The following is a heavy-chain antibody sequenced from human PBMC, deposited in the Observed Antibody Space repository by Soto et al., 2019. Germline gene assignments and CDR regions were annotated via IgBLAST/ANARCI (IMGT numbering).Heavy chain of an antibody. CDR1: GFSFSSYW. D-gene: IGHD3-9*01. J-gene: IGHJ3*01. Sequence: EVQLVESGGGLVQPGGSLRLSCVDSGFSFSSYWMHWVRKGPGKGLVWVSRINTDGSSTNYADSVKGRFTISRDNAKNTVYLQMSSLRAEDTAVYYCARSPGGYYIDWGQGTMVTVSS. CDR2: INTDGSST. V-gene: IGHV3-74*01. CDR3: ARSPGGYYID.